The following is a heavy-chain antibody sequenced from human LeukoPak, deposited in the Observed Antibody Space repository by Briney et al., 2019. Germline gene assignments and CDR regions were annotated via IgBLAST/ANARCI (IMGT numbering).Heavy chain of an antibody. CDR2: IKQDGSEK. V-gene: IGHV3-7*03. J-gene: IGHJ4*02. CDR1: GFTFSSYW. CDR3: ARLEYTTSWYLDS. D-gene: IGHD6-13*01. Sequence: GGSLRLSCAASGFTFSSYWMSWVRQAPGKGLEWVANIKQDGSEKYYVDSVRGRFTISRDNAKNSLYLQMNSLRAEDTAIYYCARLEYTTSWYLDSWGQGTLVTVSS.